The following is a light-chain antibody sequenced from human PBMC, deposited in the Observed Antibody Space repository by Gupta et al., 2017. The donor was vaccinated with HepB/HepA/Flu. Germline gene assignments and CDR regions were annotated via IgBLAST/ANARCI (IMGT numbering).Light chain of an antibody. CDR1: QNINSDF. J-gene: IGKJ1*01. CDR3: QQYGGSPRT. Sequence: EIVLTQSPGILSLSTGERATLSCRASQNINSDFVAWYQQKPGQPPRLLIYGASSRATGISDRFSGSGSGTDFTLTISRLDPEDFAVYFCQQYGGSPRTFGQGTKIDVK. V-gene: IGKV3-20*01. CDR2: GAS.